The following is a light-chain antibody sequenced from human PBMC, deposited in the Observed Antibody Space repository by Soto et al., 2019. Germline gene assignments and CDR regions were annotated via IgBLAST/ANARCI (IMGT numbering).Light chain of an antibody. V-gene: IGKV1-39*01. J-gene: IGKJ1*01. Sequence: DIQMTQSPSSLSASVGDRVTITCRASQSISSYLHWYQQKPGKAPKLLIYAASNLQSGVPSRFSASGSGTDFTLTLNSLQPDDFATYYCQPGYSTPWTFGQGTKLESK. CDR2: AAS. CDR3: QPGYSTPWT. CDR1: QSISSY.